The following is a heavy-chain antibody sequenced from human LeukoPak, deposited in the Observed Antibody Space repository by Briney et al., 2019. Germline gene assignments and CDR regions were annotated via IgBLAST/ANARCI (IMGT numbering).Heavy chain of an antibody. J-gene: IGHJ4*02. CDR1: GFTFSSYA. V-gene: IGHV3-23*01. D-gene: IGHD3-10*01. CDR3: ARITMVRGVITY. Sequence: GGSLRLSCAASGFTFSSYAMSWVRQAPGKGLEWVSAISGSGGSTYYADSVKGRFTISRDNSKNTLYLQMNSLRAEDTAVYYCARITMVRGVITYWGQGTLVNVSS. CDR2: ISGSGGST.